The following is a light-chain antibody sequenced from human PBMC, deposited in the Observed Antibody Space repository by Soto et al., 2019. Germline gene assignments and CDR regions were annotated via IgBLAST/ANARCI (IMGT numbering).Light chain of an antibody. CDR2: DVT. J-gene: IGLJ2*01. Sequence: QSALTQPASVSGSPGQSITISCTGTSSDVGGYNHVSWYQHHPGKAPKLMIYDVTARPSGVPDRFSGSKSGNTASLTISGLQAEDEADYYCCSYAGTYTPLFGGGTKLTVL. V-gene: IGLV2-11*01. CDR1: SSDVGGYNH. CDR3: CSYAGTYTPL.